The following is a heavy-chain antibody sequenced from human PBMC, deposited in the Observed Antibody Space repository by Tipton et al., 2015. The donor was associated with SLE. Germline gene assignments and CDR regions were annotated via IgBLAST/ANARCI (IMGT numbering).Heavy chain of an antibody. V-gene: IGHV3-30*03. J-gene: IGHJ6*02. CDR2: ISYDGSNK. CDR1: GFTFSNYG. Sequence: SLRLSCAASGFTFSNYGMHWVRQAPGKGLEWVAVISYDGSNKYYADSVKGRFTISRDNSKNTLYLQMNSLRAEDTAVYYCARVIAAPPYGMDVWGQGTTVTVSS. CDR3: ARVIAAPPYGMDV. D-gene: IGHD6-13*01.